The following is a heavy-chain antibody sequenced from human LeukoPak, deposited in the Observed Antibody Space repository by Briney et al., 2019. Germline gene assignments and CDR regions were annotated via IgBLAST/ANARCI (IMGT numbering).Heavy chain of an antibody. V-gene: IGHV4-39*01. J-gene: IGHJ4*02. CDR3: ARHGHHGDHDY. D-gene: IGHD2-21*02. CDR2: IYYSGST. CDR1: GGSISSSSYY. Sequence: SETLSLTCTVSGGSISSSSYYWGWIRQPPGKGLEWIGSIYYSGSTYYNPSLKSRVTISVDTSKNQFSLKLTSVTAADTAVYYCARHGHHGDHDYWGQGTLVIVSS.